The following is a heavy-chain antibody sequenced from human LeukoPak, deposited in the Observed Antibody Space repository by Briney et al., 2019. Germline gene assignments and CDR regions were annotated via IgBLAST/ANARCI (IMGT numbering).Heavy chain of an antibody. CDR3: ASGEVGATLFDY. V-gene: IGHV3-48*01. CDR2: ISSSSSTI. J-gene: IGHJ4*02. CDR1: GFTFSNYN. D-gene: IGHD1-26*01. Sequence: GGSLRLSCAASGFTFSNYNMNWVRQAPGKGLEWLSYISSSSSTIFYADSVKGRFTISRDNAKNSLYLQMNSLRAEDTAVYYCASGEVGATLFDYWGQGTLVTVSS.